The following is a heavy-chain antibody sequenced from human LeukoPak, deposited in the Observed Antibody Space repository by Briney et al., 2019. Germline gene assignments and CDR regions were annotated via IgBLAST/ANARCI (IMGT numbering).Heavy chain of an antibody. Sequence: GGSLRLSCAASGFTFSSYAMSWVRQAPGKGLEWVSAISGSSGSTYYADSVKGRFTISRDNSKNTPYLQMNSLRAEDTAVYYCAKSASYYGSGYFFDFWGQGTLVTVSS. J-gene: IGHJ4*02. CDR3: AKSASYYGSGYFFDF. V-gene: IGHV3-23*01. D-gene: IGHD3-10*01. CDR1: GFTFSSYA. CDR2: ISGSSGST.